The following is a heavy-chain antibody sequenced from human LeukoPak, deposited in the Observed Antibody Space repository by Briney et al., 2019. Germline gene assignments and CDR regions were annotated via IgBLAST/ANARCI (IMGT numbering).Heavy chain of an antibody. Sequence: AGGSLTLSCAASGFTLSDYAMSWVRQAPGEGLEWVSSISGSGVSTYYADSVKGRFTISRDNSKNTLFLQINSLRAEDTAVYYCAKRGGCFHIWGQGTMVTVSS. D-gene: IGHD3-16*01. J-gene: IGHJ3*02. CDR3: AKRGGCFHI. CDR1: GFTLSDYA. CDR2: ISGSGVST. V-gene: IGHV3-23*01.